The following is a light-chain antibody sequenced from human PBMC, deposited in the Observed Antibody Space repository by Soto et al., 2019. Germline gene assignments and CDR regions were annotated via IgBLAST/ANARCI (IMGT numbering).Light chain of an antibody. J-gene: IGKJ5*01. Sequence: EIVMTQSPATLSVSPGEGATLTCRASQSVGTKLARYQQKPGQAPRLLIYGASTRATGVPARFAGSGSGTEFTLTISSLQSEDVAVYFCQQYNNWPITFSQGTRLEIK. V-gene: IGKV3-15*01. CDR3: QQYNNWPIT. CDR1: QSVGTK. CDR2: GAS.